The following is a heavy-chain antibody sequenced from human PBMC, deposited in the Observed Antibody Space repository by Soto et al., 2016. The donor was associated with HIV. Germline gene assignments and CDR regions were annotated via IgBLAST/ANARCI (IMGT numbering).Heavy chain of an antibody. CDR1: GFTFGSYD. D-gene: IGHD3-10*01. CDR2: ISSNGINT. J-gene: IGHJ6*03. Sequence: EVQLVESGGGLVQPGGSLKLSCEASGFTFGSYDMHWVRQAPGMGLEYVSTISSNGINTYYANSVKGRFTISRDNSKNTLYLQMDSLRAEDMAVYYCARTFIRAYYMDVVGTKGPRSPSL. V-gene: IGHV3-64*01. CDR3: ARTFIRAYYMDV.